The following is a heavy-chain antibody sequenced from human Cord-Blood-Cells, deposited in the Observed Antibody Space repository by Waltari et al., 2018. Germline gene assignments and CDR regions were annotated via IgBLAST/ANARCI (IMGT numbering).Heavy chain of an antibody. Sequence: APGQGLEWMGRINPNSGGTNYAQKFQGRVTMTRDTSISTAYMELSRLRSDDTAVYYCAREIPYYYYGMDVWGQGTTVTVSS. V-gene: IGHV1-2*06. CDR2: INPNSGGT. J-gene: IGHJ6*02. CDR3: AREIPYYYYGMDV.